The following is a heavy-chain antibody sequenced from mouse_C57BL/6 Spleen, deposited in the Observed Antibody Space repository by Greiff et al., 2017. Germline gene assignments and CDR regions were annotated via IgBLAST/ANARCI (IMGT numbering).Heavy chain of an antibody. V-gene: IGHV5-16*01. J-gene: IGHJ3*01. CDR3: ARDEGYYGSWFAY. CDR1: GFTFSDYY. CDR2: INYDGSSP. D-gene: IGHD1-1*01. Sequence: EVQGVEPEGGLVQPGSSMKLSCTASGFTFSDYYMAWVRQVPEQGLEWVANINYDGSSPYYLDSLKSRFIISRDNAKNIPYLQMSSLKSEDTATYYCARDEGYYGSWFAYWGQGTLVTVSA.